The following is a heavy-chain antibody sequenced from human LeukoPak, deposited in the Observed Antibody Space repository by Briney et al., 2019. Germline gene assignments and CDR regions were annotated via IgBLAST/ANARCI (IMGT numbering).Heavy chain of an antibody. CDR1: GYTFTGYY. J-gene: IGHJ4*02. CDR3: ARDSSTATFAY. D-gene: IGHD4-17*01. CDR2: INPDSGDT. Sequence: GASVKVSCKASGYTFTGYYMHWVRQAPGQGLERMGRINPDSGDTEYAQKFQGRVTMTRDTSISTAYMELTRLRSDDTAVYYCARDSSTATFAYWGQGSLVTVSS. V-gene: IGHV1-2*02.